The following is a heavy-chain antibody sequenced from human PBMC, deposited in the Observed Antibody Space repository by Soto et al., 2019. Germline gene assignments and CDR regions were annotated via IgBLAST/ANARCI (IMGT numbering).Heavy chain of an antibody. CDR2: ISYDGSNK. D-gene: IGHD3-3*01. J-gene: IGHJ6*03. CDR1: GFTFSSYG. Sequence: QVQLVESGGGVVQPGRSLRLSCAASGFTFSSYGMHWVRQAPGKGLEWGAVISYDGSNKYYADSVKGRFTISRDNSKNTLYLQMNSLRAEDTAVYYCAKGGVLRFYMDVWGKGTTVTVSS. CDR3: AKGGVLRFYMDV. V-gene: IGHV3-30*18.